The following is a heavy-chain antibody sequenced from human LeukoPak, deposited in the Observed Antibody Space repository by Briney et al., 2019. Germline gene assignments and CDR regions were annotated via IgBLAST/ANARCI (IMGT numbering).Heavy chain of an antibody. V-gene: IGHV3-23*01. Sequence: GSLRLSCAASGFAFNTYALSWVRQAPGKGLEWVSAISGSGGSTYYADSVKGRFTISRDNSKNTLYLQMNSLRAEDTAVYYCAKVGARVVVPAAFFDYWGQGTLVTVSS. D-gene: IGHD2-2*01. CDR2: ISGSGGST. CDR3: AKVGARVVVPAAFFDY. CDR1: GFAFNTYA. J-gene: IGHJ4*02.